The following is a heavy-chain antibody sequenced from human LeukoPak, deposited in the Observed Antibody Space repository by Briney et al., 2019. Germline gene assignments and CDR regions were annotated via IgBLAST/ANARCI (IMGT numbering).Heavy chain of an antibody. CDR2: FDAEDGET. V-gene: IGHV1-24*01. CDR3: ARGRGYSYGWIGEKLLDY. Sequence: ASVKVSCKVFGYTLTELSRHWVRQAPGEGLEWMGGFDAEDGETIYAQKFQGRVTMTEDTSTDTAYMELSSLRSEDTAVYYCARGRGYSYGWIGEKLLDYWGQGTLATVSS. D-gene: IGHD5-18*01. CDR1: GYTLTELS. J-gene: IGHJ4*02.